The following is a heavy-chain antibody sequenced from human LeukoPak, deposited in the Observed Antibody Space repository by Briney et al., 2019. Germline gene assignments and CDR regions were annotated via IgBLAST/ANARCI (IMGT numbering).Heavy chain of an antibody. Sequence: GGSLRLSCAASGFAFSSLYMPWVRQSPGKGLVWLARINIDGSTTTYADSVKGRFTISRDNTKHTLYLQMNSLRAKDTAVYYCARAITLSRSPAYWGQGTLVTVSS. CDR2: INIDGSTT. CDR1: GFAFSSLY. CDR3: ARAITLSRSPAY. J-gene: IGHJ4*02. D-gene: IGHD1-14*01. V-gene: IGHV3-74*01.